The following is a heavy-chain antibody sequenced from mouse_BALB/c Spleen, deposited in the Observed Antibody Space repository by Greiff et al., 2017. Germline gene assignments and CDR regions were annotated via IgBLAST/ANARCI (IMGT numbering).Heavy chain of an antibody. V-gene: IGHV5-17*02. CDR1: GFTFSSFG. CDR2: ISSGSSTI. D-gene: IGHD2-10*02. Sequence: EVKLVESGGGLVQPGGSRRLSCAASGFTFSSFGMHWVRQAPEKGLEWVAYISSGSSTIYYADTVKGRFTISRDNPKNTLFLQMTSLRSEDTAMYYCARSAYGPYYFDYWGQGTTLTVSS. CDR3: ARSAYGPYYFDY. J-gene: IGHJ2*01.